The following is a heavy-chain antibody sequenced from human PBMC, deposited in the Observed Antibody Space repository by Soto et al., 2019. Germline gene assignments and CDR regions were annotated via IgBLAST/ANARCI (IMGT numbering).Heavy chain of an antibody. D-gene: IGHD6-13*01. CDR3: ARGEQQLGTYYYYGMDV. J-gene: IGHJ6*02. Sequence: PGESLKISCKGSGYSFTSYWIGWVRQMPGKGLEWMGIIYPGDSDTRYSPSFQGQVTISADKSTSTAYLQWSSLKASDTAMYYCARGEQQLGTYYYYGMDVWGQGTTVTVSS. CDR1: GYSFTSYW. V-gene: IGHV5-51*01. CDR2: IYPGDSDT.